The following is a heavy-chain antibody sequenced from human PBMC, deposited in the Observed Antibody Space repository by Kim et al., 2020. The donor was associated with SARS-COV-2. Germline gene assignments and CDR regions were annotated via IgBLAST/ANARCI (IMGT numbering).Heavy chain of an antibody. CDR3: ARHSLPRYYYGSELLQPIDY. J-gene: IGHJ4*02. CDR2: IYYSGST. Sequence: SETLSLTCTVSGGSISSSSYYWGWIRQPPGKGLEWIGSIYYSGSTYYNPSLKSRVTISVDTSKNQFSLKLSSVTAADTAVYYCARHSLPRYYYGSELLQPIDYWGQGTLVTVSS. D-gene: IGHD3-10*01. V-gene: IGHV4-39*01. CDR1: GGSISSSSYY.